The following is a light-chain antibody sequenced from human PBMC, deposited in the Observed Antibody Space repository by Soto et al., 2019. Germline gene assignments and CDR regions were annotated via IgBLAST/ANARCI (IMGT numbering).Light chain of an antibody. CDR3: QSYDSSLSGVL. CDR1: RSNIGAGYD. V-gene: IGLV1-40*01. J-gene: IGLJ2*01. Sequence: QSVLTQPPSVSGAPGQRVTISCTGSRSNIGAGYDVHWYQHFPGTAPKLLIYGNSNRPSGVPDRFSGSKSGTSASLAITGLQAEDEADYYCQSYDSSLSGVLFGGGTKLTVL. CDR2: GNS.